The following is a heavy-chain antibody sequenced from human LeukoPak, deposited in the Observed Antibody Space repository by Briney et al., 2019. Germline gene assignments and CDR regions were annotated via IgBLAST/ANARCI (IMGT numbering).Heavy chain of an antibody. D-gene: IGHD6-13*01. CDR1: GFTFSSYA. J-gene: IGHJ4*02. V-gene: IGHV3-30-3*01. CDR2: ISYDGSNK. Sequence: GGSLRLSWAASGFTFSSYAMHWVRQAPGKGLEWVAVISYDGSNKYYADSVKGRFTISRDNSKNTLYLQMNSLRAEDTAVYYCTRGPQTNSSSCPNFDYWGQGTLVTVSS. CDR3: TRGPQTNSSSCPNFDY.